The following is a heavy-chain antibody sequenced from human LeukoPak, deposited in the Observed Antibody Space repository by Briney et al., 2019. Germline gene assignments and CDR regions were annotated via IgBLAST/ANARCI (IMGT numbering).Heavy chain of an antibody. J-gene: IGHJ4*02. Sequence: PSETLSLTCTISGDSISSSSYYWGWIRQPPEKGLDWIGSIYYSGSTYYNPSLKSRVTISVDTSKNQFSLKLSSVTAADTAVYYCARVGGGIAAAIDCWGQGTLVTVSS. D-gene: IGHD6-13*01. CDR2: IYYSGST. CDR3: ARVGGGIAAAIDC. CDR1: GDSISSSSYY. V-gene: IGHV4-39*07.